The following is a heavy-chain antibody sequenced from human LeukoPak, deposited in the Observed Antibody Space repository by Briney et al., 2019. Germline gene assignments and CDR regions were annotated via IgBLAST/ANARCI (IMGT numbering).Heavy chain of an antibody. Sequence: PGGSLRLSCAASGFTFSSYAMSWVRQAPGKGLDWFSAISGSGGSTYYADSVKGRFTISRDNSKNTLYLQMNSLRAEDTAVYYCAKADTVVAATPDYWGQGTLVTVSS. CDR3: AKADTVVAATPDY. J-gene: IGHJ4*02. V-gene: IGHV3-23*01. CDR2: ISGSGGST. D-gene: IGHD2-15*01. CDR1: GFTFSSYA.